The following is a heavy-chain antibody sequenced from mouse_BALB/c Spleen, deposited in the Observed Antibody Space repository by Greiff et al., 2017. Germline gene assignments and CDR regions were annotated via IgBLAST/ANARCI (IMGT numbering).Heavy chain of an antibody. CDR3: ARKGEVRRRNYAMDY. CDR2: IWSGGST. V-gene: IGHV2-2*02. J-gene: IGHJ4*01. D-gene: IGHD2-14*01. CDR1: GFSLTSYG. Sequence: VKVVESGPGLVQPSQSLSITCTVSGFSLTSYGVHWVRQSPGKGLEWLGVIWSGGSTDYNAAFISRLSISKDNSKSQVFFKMNSLQANDTAIYYCARKGEVRRRNYAMDYWGQGTSVTVSS.